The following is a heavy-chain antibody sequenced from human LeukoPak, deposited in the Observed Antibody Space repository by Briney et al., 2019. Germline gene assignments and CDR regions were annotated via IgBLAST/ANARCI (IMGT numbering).Heavy chain of an antibody. J-gene: IGHJ6*04. Sequence: GGSLRLSCTASRFTVSANYMSWVRQAPGKGLEWVSGIYSGGRTDYADSVKGRFTISRDSSKNTLYLQMNSLRAEDTAVYYCAELGITMIGGVWGKGTTVTISS. D-gene: IGHD3-10*02. V-gene: IGHV3-66*01. CDR3: AELGITMIGGV. CDR1: RFTVSANY. CDR2: IYSGGRT.